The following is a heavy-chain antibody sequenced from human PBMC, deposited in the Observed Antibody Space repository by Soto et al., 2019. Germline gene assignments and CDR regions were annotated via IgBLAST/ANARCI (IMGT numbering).Heavy chain of an antibody. CDR1: GLTFSTYA. J-gene: IGHJ1*01. D-gene: IGHD2-21*02. V-gene: IGHV3-30*18. CDR3: AKAVGFVVVTALGF. CDR2: ISYDAINE. Sequence: QVQVVESGGGVVEPGRSLRLSCAASGLTFSTYAMHWVRQAPGKGLEWVAAISYDAINEYYADSVKGRFTISRDNSKNTLYLKMNSLRPDDTAVYYCAKAVGFVVVTALGFWGQGTLVTVSS.